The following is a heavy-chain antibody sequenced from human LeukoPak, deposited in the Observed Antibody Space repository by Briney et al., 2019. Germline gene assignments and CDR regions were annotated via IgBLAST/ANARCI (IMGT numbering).Heavy chain of an antibody. V-gene: IGHV4-39*07. CDR3: ARIPTTYSYGYVGAFDI. J-gene: IGHJ3*02. CDR2: IYYSGST. CDR1: GASISSSSYY. Sequence: SETLSLTCTVSGASISSSSYYWGWLRQPPGKGLEWIGRIYYSGSTYYNPSLKSRVTISVDTSKNQFSLKLSSVTAADTAVYYCARIPTTYSYGYVGAFDIWGQGTMVTVSS. D-gene: IGHD5-18*01.